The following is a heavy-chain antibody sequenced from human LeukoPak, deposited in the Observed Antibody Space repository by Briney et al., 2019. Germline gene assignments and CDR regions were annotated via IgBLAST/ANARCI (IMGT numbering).Heavy chain of an antibody. Sequence: PSETLSLTCTVSGGSTSSSSYYWGWIRQPPGKGLEWIGSIYYSGSTYYNPSLKSRVTISVDTSKNQFSLKLSSVTAADTAVYYCARRNYYDSSGYSSIDYWGQGTLVTVSS. CDR2: IYYSGST. D-gene: IGHD3-22*01. J-gene: IGHJ4*02. CDR1: GGSTSSSSYY. V-gene: IGHV4-39*01. CDR3: ARRNYYDSSGYSSIDY.